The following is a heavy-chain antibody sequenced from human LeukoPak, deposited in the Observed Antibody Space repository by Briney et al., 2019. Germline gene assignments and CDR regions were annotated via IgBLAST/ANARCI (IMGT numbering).Heavy chain of an antibody. CDR3: ARIDEDIVVVPAAMPKNYYYGMDV. J-gene: IGHJ6*02. CDR2: INHSGST. D-gene: IGHD2-2*01. CDR1: GGSFSGYY. V-gene: IGHV4-34*01. Sequence: SETLSLTCAVYGGSFSGYYWSWIRQPPGKGLEWIGEINHSGSTNYNPSLKSRVTISVDTSKNKFSLKLSSLPAAHTAVYYCARIDEDIVVVPAAMPKNYYYGMDVCGHGTTVTVSS.